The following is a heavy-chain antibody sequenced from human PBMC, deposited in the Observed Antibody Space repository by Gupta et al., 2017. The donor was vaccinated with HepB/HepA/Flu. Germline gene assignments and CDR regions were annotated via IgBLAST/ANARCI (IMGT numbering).Heavy chain of an antibody. CDR2: INPNSGGT. Sequence: QVQLVQSGAEVKKPGASVKVSCKASGYTFTGYYMHWVRQAPGQGLEWMGWINPNSGGTNYAQKFQGWVTMTRDTSISTAYMELSRLRSDDTAVYYCARDRGRILYRPGSYYYYGMDVWGQGTTVTVSS. J-gene: IGHJ6*02. V-gene: IGHV1-2*04. CDR1: GYTFTGYY. D-gene: IGHD2-8*01. CDR3: ARDRGRILYRPGSYYYYGMDV.